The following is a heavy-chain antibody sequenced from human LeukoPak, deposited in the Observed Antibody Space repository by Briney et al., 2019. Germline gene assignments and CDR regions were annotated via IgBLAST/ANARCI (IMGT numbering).Heavy chain of an antibody. CDR2: INHSGST. CDR3: ARGGPATAYDY. CDR1: GGSFSGYY. J-gene: IGHJ4*02. D-gene: IGHD5-12*01. Sequence: SETLSLTCAVYGGSFSGYYWSWIRQPPGKGLEWIGEINHSGSTNYNPSLKSRVTISVDTSKNQFSLKLSSVTAADTAVYYCARGGPATAYDYWGQRTLVTVSS. V-gene: IGHV4-34*01.